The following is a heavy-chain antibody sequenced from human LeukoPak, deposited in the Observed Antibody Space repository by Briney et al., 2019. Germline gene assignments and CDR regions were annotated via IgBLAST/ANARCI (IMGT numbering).Heavy chain of an antibody. J-gene: IGHJ5*02. CDR2: IYYSGST. D-gene: IGHD3-10*01. Sequence: SQTLSLTCTVSGGSISSGGYSWSWIRQHPGKGLVWIGYIYYSGSTYYNPSLKSRVTISVDTSKNQFSLKLSSVTAADTAVYYCARVDGSGSWVNWFDPWGQGTLVTVSS. CDR1: GGSISSGGYS. CDR3: ARVDGSGSWVNWFDP. V-gene: IGHV4-31*03.